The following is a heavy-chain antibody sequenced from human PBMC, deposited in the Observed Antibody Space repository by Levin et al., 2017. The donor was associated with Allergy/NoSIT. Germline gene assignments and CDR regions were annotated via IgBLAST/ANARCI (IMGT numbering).Heavy chain of an antibody. Sequence: GESLKISCAASRFTFGSYWMSWVRQAPGKGLEWVANINQDGSDKYYVGSVKGRFTISRDNAKNSLYLQMNSLRAEDTAVYYCAKNREQTGRCFDYWGQGTLVTVSS. J-gene: IGHJ4*02. CDR1: RFTFGSYW. V-gene: IGHV3-7*01. CDR3: AKNREQTGRCFDY. CDR2: INQDGSDK. D-gene: IGHD7-27*01.